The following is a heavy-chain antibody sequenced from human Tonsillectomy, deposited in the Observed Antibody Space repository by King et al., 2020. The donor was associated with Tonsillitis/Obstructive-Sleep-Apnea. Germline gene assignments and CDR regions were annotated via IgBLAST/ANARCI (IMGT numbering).Heavy chain of an antibody. CDR3: VKRSSWEWEKYFDY. J-gene: IGHJ4*02. D-gene: IGHD1-26*01. CDR1: GFTFSSYA. CDR2: ISGSGGST. Sequence: VQLVESGGGLVQPGGSLRLSCAASGFTFSSYAMTWVRQAPGKGLEWVSGISGSGGSTYYADSVKGRFTISRDNSKNTLYLQMNRLRAEDTAVYYCVKRSSWEWEKYFDYWGQGTLVTVSS. V-gene: IGHV3-23*04.